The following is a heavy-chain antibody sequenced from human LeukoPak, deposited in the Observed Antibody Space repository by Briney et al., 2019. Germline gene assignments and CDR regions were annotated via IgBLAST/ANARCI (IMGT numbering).Heavy chain of an antibody. CDR2: IKQDGNEK. V-gene: IGHV3-7*01. CDR3: ARDTLGEGEDANYAVYYFDY. J-gene: IGHJ4*02. D-gene: IGHD4/OR15-4a*01. CDR1: GFRFNTFW. Sequence: PGGSLRLSCAASGFRFNTFWMSWVRQAPGKGLEWVANIKQDGNEKYYADSVKGRFTISRGNGKNSLNLQMNSLRADDTAFYYCARDTLGEGEDANYAVYYFDYWGQGTVVTVSS.